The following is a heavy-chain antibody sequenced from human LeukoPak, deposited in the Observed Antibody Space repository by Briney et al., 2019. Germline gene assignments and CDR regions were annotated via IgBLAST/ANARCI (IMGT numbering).Heavy chain of an antibody. D-gene: IGHD2-2*01. Sequence: GGSLRLSCAASGSTFSSYAMSWVRQAPGKGLEWVSAISGSGGSTYYADSVKGRFTISRDNSKNTLYLQMNSLRAEDTAVYYCAKAHTEYQLLSGFHWGQRTLVTVSS. CDR1: GSTFSSYA. CDR3: AKAHTEYQLLSGFH. J-gene: IGHJ4*02. CDR2: ISGSGGST. V-gene: IGHV3-23*01.